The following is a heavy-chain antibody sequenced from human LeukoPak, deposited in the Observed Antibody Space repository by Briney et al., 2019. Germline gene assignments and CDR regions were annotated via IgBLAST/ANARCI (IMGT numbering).Heavy chain of an antibody. CDR3: ARGGSDYGDYVGAFDI. D-gene: IGHD4-17*01. Sequence: PSETLSLTCSVSGGSIRKNYWSWIRQPPGKGLEWIGYIYYSGSTNYNPSLMSRVTISVDTSKNQFSLKLSSVTAADTAVYYCARGGSDYGDYVGAFDIWGQGTMVTVSS. CDR1: GGSIRKNY. J-gene: IGHJ3*02. V-gene: IGHV4-59*01. CDR2: IYYSGST.